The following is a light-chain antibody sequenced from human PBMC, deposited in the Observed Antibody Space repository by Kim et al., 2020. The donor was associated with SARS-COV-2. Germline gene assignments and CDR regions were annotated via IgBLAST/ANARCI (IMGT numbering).Light chain of an antibody. CDR1: SSDVGGDNY. CDR2: EVS. V-gene: IGLV2-8*01. J-gene: IGLJ2*01. Sequence: QSALTQPPSASGSPGQSVTISCTGTSSDVGGDNYVSWYQQHPGKAPKLMIFEVSERPSGVPDRFSGSKSGNTASLTVSGLQAEDEADYYCSSYAGSNIVVFGGGTQLTVL. CDR3: SSYAGSNIVV.